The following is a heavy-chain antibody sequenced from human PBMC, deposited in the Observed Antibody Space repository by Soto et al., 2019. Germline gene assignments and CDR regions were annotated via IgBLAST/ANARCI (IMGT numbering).Heavy chain of an antibody. CDR1: GYSISSGYY. Sequence: SETLSLTCAVSGYSISSGYYWGWIRQPPGKGLEWIGSIYHSGSTYYNPSLKSRVTISVDTSKNQFSLKLSSVTAADTAVYYCARLGIAAAGTWLDYWGQGT. D-gene: IGHD6-13*01. V-gene: IGHV4-38-2*01. J-gene: IGHJ4*02. CDR2: IYHSGST. CDR3: ARLGIAAAGTWLDY.